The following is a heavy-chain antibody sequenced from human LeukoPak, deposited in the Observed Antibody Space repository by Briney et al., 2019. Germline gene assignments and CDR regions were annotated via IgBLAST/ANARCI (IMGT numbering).Heavy chain of an antibody. CDR3: ARDGCGGDCYRGNWFDP. CDR2: ISSSSSTI. CDR1: GFTFSSYS. J-gene: IGHJ5*02. Sequence: GGSLRLSCVASGFTFSSYSMNWVRQAPGKGLEWVSYISSSSSTIYYADSVKGRFTISRDNAKNSLYLQMNSLRAEDTAVYYCARDGCGGDCYRGNWFDPWGQGTLVTVSS. D-gene: IGHD2-21*02. V-gene: IGHV3-48*01.